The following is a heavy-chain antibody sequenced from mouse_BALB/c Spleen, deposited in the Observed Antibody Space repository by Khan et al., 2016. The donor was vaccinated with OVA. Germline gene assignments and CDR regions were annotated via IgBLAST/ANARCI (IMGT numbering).Heavy chain of an antibody. CDR1: GYTFTTYW. Sequence: QVRLQQSGAELAKPGASVKMSCKASGYTFTTYWMHWVKQRPGQGLEWIGYINPTSGFTDYNQKFKDKATLTADKSSSTAYMQLSSLTSDDSAVYYCARDRIDYWGQCTTLTVSS. J-gene: IGHJ2*01. CDR3: ARDRIDY. V-gene: IGHV1-7*01. CDR2: INPTSGFT.